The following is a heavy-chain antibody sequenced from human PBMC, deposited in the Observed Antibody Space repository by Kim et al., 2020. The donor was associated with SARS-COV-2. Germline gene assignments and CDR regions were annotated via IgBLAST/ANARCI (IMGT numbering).Heavy chain of an antibody. Sequence: SETLSLTCTVSGGSISSSSYYWGWIHQPPGKGLEWIGSIYYSGSTYYNPSLKSRVTISVDTSKNQFSLKLSSVTAADTDVYYCASVLVGATPLFDYWGQGTLVTVSS. V-gene: IGHV4-39*01. D-gene: IGHD1-26*01. CDR1: GGSISSSSYY. J-gene: IGHJ4*02. CDR3: ASVLVGATPLFDY. CDR2: IYYSGST.